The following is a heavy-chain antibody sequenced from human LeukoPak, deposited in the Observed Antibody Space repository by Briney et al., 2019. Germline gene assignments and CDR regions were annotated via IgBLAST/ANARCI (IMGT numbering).Heavy chain of an antibody. CDR1: GFTFSSYG. J-gene: IGHJ4*02. V-gene: IGHV3-30*18. CDR2: ISYDGSNK. CDR3: AKDSGSPWIQLWLRS. D-gene: IGHD5-18*01. Sequence: GGSLRLSCAASGFTFSSYGMHWVRQAPGKGLEWVAVISYDGSNKYYADSVKGRFTISRDNSKNTLYLQMNSLRAEDTAVYYRAKDSGSPWIQLWLRSWGQGTLVTVSS.